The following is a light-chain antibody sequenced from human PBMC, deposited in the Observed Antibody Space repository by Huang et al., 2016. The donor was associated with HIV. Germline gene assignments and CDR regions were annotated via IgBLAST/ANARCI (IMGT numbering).Light chain of an antibody. CDR1: QRISSW. Sequence: DIQMTQSPSTLSASVGDRVTITCRASQRISSWLAWYQQKPGKAPKLLIYKASSLESGVPSRFSCSGSGTEFTLTISGLQPDDFATYYCQQYNTYSGFGPGTKVDIK. J-gene: IGKJ3*01. V-gene: IGKV1-5*03. CDR2: KAS. CDR3: QQYNTYSG.